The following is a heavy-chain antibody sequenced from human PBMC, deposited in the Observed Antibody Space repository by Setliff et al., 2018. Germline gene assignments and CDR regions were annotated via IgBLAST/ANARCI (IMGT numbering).Heavy chain of an antibody. CDR2: IFYSGRT. J-gene: IGHJ4*02. CDR3: ARLPNYVWGSPVDY. D-gene: IGHD3-16*01. CDR1: GASITNINYY. Sequence: PSETLSLTCTVSGASITNINYYWGLIRQPPGKGLERIGSIFYSGRTFYNPSLKSRVTISVDTSKNQFSLTLSSVTAADTAVYYCARLPNYVWGSPVDYWGQGTLVTVSS. V-gene: IGHV4-39*01.